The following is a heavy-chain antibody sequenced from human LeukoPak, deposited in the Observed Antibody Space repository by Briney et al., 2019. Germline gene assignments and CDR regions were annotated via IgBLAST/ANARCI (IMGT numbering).Heavy chain of an antibody. CDR3: ARGHSSSSWSLFDY. V-gene: IGHV3-23*01. CDR2: ISGSGGST. J-gene: IGHJ4*02. CDR1: GFTFSSYA. D-gene: IGHD6-6*01. Sequence: GGSLRLXCAASGFTFSSYAMSWGRPAPGKGLEWVSAISGSGGSTYYADSVKGRFTISRDNSKNTLYLQMNSLRAEDTAVYYCARGHSSSSWSLFDYWGQGTLVTVSS.